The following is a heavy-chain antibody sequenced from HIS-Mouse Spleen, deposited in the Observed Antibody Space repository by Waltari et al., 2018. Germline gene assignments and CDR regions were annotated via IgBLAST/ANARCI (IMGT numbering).Heavy chain of an antibody. J-gene: IGHJ6*02. CDR2: IDYRVST. V-gene: IGHV4-39*07. CDR3: ARANWNYHYYYYGMDV. Sequence: QLQLQESGPGLVKPSETLSLTCTVSGGSISSSSYYWGWIRQPPGKGLEWIGSIDYRVSTYYNPTPKRRVTISVDTSKNQFSLKLSSVTAADTAVYYCARANWNYHYYYYGMDVWGQGTTVTVSS. CDR1: GGSISSSSYY. D-gene: IGHD1-7*01.